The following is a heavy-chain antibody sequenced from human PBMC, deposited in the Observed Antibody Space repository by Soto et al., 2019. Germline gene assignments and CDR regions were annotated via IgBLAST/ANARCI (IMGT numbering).Heavy chain of an antibody. Sequence: GGSLRLSCAASGFTFSSYAMSWVRQAPGKGLEWVSSISGSGGSTYYADSVKGRFTISRDNSRNILYLQMNSLRAEDTAVYYCAKESAGYYYHYMDVWGKGTTVTVSS. V-gene: IGHV3-23*01. CDR2: ISGSGGST. D-gene: IGHD3-9*01. CDR1: GFTFSSYA. J-gene: IGHJ6*03. CDR3: AKESAGYYYHYMDV.